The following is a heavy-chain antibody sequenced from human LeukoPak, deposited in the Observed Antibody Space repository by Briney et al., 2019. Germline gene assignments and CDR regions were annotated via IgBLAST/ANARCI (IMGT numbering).Heavy chain of an antibody. CDR1: GFTFSSYS. D-gene: IGHD2-21*02. CDR2: ISSSSSYI. J-gene: IGHJ4*02. Sequence: GGSLRLSCAASGFTFSSYSMNWVRQAPGKGLEWVSSISSSSSYIYYADSVKGRFTISRDNAKNSLYLQMNSLRAEDTAVYYCARALAYCGGDCYSPPYYFDYWGQGTLVTVSS. CDR3: ARALAYCGGDCYSPPYYFDY. V-gene: IGHV3-21*01.